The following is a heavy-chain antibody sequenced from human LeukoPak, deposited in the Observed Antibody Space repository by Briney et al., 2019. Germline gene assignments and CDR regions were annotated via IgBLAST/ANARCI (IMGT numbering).Heavy chain of an antibody. CDR3: AIDWNERGMLDY. Sequence: SVKVSCKASGGTFSSYAISWVRQAPGQGLEWMGGIIPIFGTANYAQKFQGRVTITADKSTSTAYMELSSLRSEDTAMYYCAIDWNERGMLDYWGQGTLVTVSS. V-gene: IGHV1-69*06. CDR2: IIPIFGTA. J-gene: IGHJ4*02. D-gene: IGHD1-1*01. CDR1: GGTFSSYA.